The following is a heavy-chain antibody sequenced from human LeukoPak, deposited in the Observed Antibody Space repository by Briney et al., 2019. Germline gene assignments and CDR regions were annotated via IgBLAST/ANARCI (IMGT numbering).Heavy chain of an antibody. CDR3: ANAPVLRSFDWPSSFQH. V-gene: IGHV3-74*01. CDR1: GFTFSSYW. CDR2: INSDGSST. D-gene: IGHD3-9*01. J-gene: IGHJ1*01. Sequence: GGSLRLSCAASGFTFSSYWMHWVRQAPGKGLVWVSRINSDGSSTSYADSVKGRFTISRDNAKNTLYLQMNTLRAEDTAVYYCANAPVLRSFDWPSSFQHWGQGTLVTVSS.